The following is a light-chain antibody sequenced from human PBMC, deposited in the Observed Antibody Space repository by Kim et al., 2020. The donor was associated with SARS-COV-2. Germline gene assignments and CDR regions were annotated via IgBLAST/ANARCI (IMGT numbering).Light chain of an antibody. CDR2: DAS. CDR3: QQFNSYPLT. V-gene: IGKV1-13*02. J-gene: IGKJ4*01. CDR1: QGISSA. Sequence: ASVGDRVTIACRASQGISSALAWYQQTPDKAPKLLIYDASSLESGVPSRFSGSGSGTDFTLIISSLQPEDFATYYCQQFNSYPLTFGGGTKVDIK.